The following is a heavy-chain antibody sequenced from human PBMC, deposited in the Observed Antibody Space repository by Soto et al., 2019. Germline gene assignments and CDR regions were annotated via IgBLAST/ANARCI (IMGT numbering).Heavy chain of an antibody. Sequence: GGSLRLSCAASGFTFSSYWMSWVRQAPGKGLEWVANIKQDGSEKYYVDSVKGRFNISRDNAKSSLSLLMSSLRAEDTAVYYCARQHCISSGCSRYYSMDVWGQGITVTVSS. CDR2: IKQDGSEK. V-gene: IGHV3-7*01. CDR3: ARQHCISSGCSRYYSMDV. J-gene: IGHJ6*02. CDR1: GFTFSSYW. D-gene: IGHD2-2*01.